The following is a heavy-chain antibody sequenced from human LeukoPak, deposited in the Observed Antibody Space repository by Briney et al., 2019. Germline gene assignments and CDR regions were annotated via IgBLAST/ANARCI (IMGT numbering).Heavy chain of an antibody. CDR2: IYYSGSA. Sequence: SEALSLTCTVSGGSISSSSYYWGWIRQPPGKGLEWIRSIYYSGSAYYDPSLKSRVSISVDTSKNQFSLKLRSVTAADTAVYYCASPMAWAHNRRDSDYWGLGTLVTVSS. CDR1: GGSISSSSYY. V-gene: IGHV4-39*07. CDR3: ASPMAWAHNRRDSDY. J-gene: IGHJ4*02. D-gene: IGHD5-24*01.